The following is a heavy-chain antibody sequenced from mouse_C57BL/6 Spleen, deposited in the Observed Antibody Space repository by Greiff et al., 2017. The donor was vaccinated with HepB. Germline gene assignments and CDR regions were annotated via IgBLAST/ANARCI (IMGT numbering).Heavy chain of an antibody. Sequence: VQLQLSGAELVKPGASVKMSCKASGYTFTTYPIEWMKQNLGKGLEGIGNFHPYNDDTKYNEKFKGKATLPVEKSSSTVYLELSRLTSDDSAVYYGARGDYDGYWYFDVWGTGTRVTVSS. CDR3: ARGDYDGYWYFDV. CDR2: FHPYNDDT. CDR1: GYTFTTYP. D-gene: IGHD2-4*01. J-gene: IGHJ1*03. V-gene: IGHV1-47*01.